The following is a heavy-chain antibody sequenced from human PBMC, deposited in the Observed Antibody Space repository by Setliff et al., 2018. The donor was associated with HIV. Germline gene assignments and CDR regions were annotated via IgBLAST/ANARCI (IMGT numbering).Heavy chain of an antibody. D-gene: IGHD5-18*01. Sequence: PSETLSLTCSVSGASIGSSHYYWGWIRQPPGKGLEWVASIYYNGSPFNNPSLKSRVTISVDTSKNQFSLNLSSVTAADTAVYYCARHCGYSPGQICYYYLDIWGKGTTVTVSS. J-gene: IGHJ6*03. CDR1: GASIGSSHYY. CDR3: ARHCGYSPGQICYYYLDI. CDR2: IYYNGSP. V-gene: IGHV4-39*01.